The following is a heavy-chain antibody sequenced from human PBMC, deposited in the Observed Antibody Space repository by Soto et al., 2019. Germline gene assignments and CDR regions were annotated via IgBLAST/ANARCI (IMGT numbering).Heavy chain of an antibody. Sequence: SETLSLTCTVSGGSISSSSYYWGWIRQPPGKGLEWIGSIYYSGSTYYNPSLKSRVTISVDTSKNQFSLKLSSVTAADTAVYYCATRRYCSGGSCYNPPNAFDIWGQGTMVTVSS. CDR2: IYYSGST. CDR3: ATRRYCSGGSCYNPPNAFDI. V-gene: IGHV4-39*01. CDR1: GGSISSSSYY. J-gene: IGHJ3*02. D-gene: IGHD2-15*01.